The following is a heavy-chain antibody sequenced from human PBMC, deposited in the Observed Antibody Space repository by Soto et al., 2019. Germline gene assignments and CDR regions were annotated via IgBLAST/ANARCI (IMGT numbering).Heavy chain of an antibody. CDR3: AREPSP. CDR1: GASISSGGYY. V-gene: IGHV4-31*03. J-gene: IGHJ5*02. CDR2: IYYSGRT. Sequence: QVQLQESGPGLVKPSQTLSLTCTVSGASISSGGYYWGWIRQHPGKGLEWIGYIYYSGRTYYNPSLKSRVAITVDTSKNQFSLKLSSVTAADTAVYYCAREPSPWGQGNLVTVSS.